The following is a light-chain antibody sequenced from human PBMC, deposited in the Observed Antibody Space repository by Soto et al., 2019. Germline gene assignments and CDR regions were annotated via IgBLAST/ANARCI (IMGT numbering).Light chain of an antibody. CDR1: LSVANSY. Sequence: EIVLTQSPGTQSLSPGERATLSCRASLSVANSYLAWYQQKPGQAPRLLIYGASSRATGIPDRFSGSGSGTDFTLTISRLESEDFAVYYCQQYGTLITFGQGTRLEIK. CDR2: GAS. V-gene: IGKV3-20*01. CDR3: QQYGTLIT. J-gene: IGKJ5*01.